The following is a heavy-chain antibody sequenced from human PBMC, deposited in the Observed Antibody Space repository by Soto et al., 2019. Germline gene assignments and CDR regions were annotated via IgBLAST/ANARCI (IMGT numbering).Heavy chain of an antibody. CDR3: ARISSPLPFPVACTGWFDP. V-gene: IGHV2-26*01. D-gene: IGHD6-19*01. CDR1: GFSLSNARMG. CDR2: IFSNDEK. J-gene: IGHJ5*02. Sequence: SGPTLVNPTETLTLTCTVSGFSLSNARMGVSWIRQPPGKALEWLAHIFSNDEKSYSTSLKSRLTISKDTSKSQVVLTMTNMDPVDTATYYCARISSPLPFPVACTGWFDPWGQGTLVTVSS.